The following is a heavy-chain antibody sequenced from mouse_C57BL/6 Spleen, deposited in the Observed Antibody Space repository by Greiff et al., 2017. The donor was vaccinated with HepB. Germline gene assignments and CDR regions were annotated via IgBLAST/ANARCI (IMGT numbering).Heavy chain of an antibody. CDR3: ARGTYYGSSYVNV. CDR1: GYTFTSYW. Sequence: QVQLKQPGAELVKPGASVKLSCKASGYTFTSYWMQWVKQRPGQGLEWIGEIDPSDSYTNYNQKFKGKATLTVDTSSSTAYMQLSSLTSEDSAVYYCARGTYYGSSYVNVWGTGTTVTVSS. D-gene: IGHD1-1*01. CDR2: IDPSDSYT. J-gene: IGHJ1*03. V-gene: IGHV1-50*01.